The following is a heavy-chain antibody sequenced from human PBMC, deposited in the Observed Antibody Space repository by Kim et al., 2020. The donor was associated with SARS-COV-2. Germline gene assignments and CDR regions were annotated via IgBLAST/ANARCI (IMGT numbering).Heavy chain of an antibody. D-gene: IGHD3-22*01. CDR1: GYTFTSYD. V-gene: IGHV1-8*01. CDR2: MNPNSGNT. J-gene: IGHJ4*02. Sequence: ASVKVSCKASGYTFTSYDINWVRQATGQGLEWMGWMNPNSGNTGYAQKFQGRVTMTRNTSISTAYMELSSLRSEDTAVYYCARTRLPDYYDSSGPGDYWGQGTLVTVSS. CDR3: ARTRLPDYYDSSGPGDY.